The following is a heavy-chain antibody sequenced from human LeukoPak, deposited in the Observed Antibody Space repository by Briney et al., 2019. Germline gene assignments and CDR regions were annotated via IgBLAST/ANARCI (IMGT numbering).Heavy chain of an antibody. V-gene: IGHV3-73*01. J-gene: IGHJ5*02. CDR1: GFTFSGSA. Sequence: GGSLKLSCAASGFTFSGSAMHWVRQASGKGLEWVGRIRSKANSYATAYAASVKGRFTMSRDESKNTAYVQMNSLKTEDTAVYYCTRRAKDDSSGYYSTWGQGTLVTVSS. D-gene: IGHD3-22*01. CDR3: TRRAKDDSSGYYST. CDR2: IRSKANSYAT.